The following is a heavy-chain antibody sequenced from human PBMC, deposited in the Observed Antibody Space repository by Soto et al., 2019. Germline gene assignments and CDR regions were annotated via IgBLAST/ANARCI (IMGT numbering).Heavy chain of an antibody. CDR2: IYYSGST. D-gene: IGHD3-22*01. V-gene: IGHV4-39*07. Sequence: PSETLSLTCTVSGGSISLSQCYWGWFRQPPGKGLEWIGSIYYSGSTYYNPSLKSRVTISVDTSKNQFSLKLNSVTAADTAVYYCARMNYYDTSGYPFDYWGQGMMVTVS. J-gene: IGHJ4*02. CDR3: ARMNYYDTSGYPFDY. CDR1: GGSISLSQCY.